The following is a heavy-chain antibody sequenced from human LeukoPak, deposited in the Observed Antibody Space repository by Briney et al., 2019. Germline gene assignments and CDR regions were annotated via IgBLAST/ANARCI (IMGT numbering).Heavy chain of an antibody. CDR2: IDHSGST. Sequence: SETLSLACAVDGGSFSGYYWSWIRQPPGKGLEWIGVIDHSGSTNYNPSLKSRVTISVDTSKNQFSLKLSSVTAADTAVYYCARVGLRYYYDSSGYSHWFDPWGQGTLVTVSS. J-gene: IGHJ5*02. CDR3: ARVGLRYYYDSSGYSHWFDP. D-gene: IGHD3-22*01. CDR1: GGSFSGYY. V-gene: IGHV4-34*01.